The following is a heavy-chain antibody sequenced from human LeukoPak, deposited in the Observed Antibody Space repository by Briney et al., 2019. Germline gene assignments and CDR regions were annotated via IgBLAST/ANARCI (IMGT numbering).Heavy chain of an antibody. CDR2: INHSGST. V-gene: IGHV4-34*01. D-gene: IGHD6-19*01. J-gene: IGHJ4*02. CDR1: GGSFSGYY. CDR3: ARVSIAVAGPTGGDY. Sequence: SETLSPTCAVYGGSFSGYYWSWIRQPPGKGLEWIGEINHSGSTNYNPSLKSRVTISVDTSKNELSLKLSSVTAADTAVYYCARVSIAVAGPTGGDYWGQGTLVTVSS.